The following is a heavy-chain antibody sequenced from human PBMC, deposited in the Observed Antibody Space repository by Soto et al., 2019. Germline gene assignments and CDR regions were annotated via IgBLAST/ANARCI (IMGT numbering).Heavy chain of an antibody. CDR2: VYYSGTT. Sequence: TDALSLTCSVSEGSIDSGDYYGSWSRQPPGKGLEWIGYVYYSGTTNYNPFLKSRVTLSLDKSKNQFSLKMNSVTAADTAVYYCARDVIASPNSFDPWGQGTLVAVS. J-gene: IGHJ5*02. D-gene: IGHD7-27*01. CDR1: EGSIDSGDYY. CDR3: ARDVIASPNSFDP. V-gene: IGHV4-61*08.